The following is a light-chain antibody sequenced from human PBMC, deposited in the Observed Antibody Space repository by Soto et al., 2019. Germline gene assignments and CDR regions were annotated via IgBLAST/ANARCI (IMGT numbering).Light chain of an antibody. Sequence: IVLTQSPAALSLSPGKRATLSCRASQNISSYLIWYQQKPGQAPRLLIYDVSNRATGIPARFSGSGSGTDFTLTISSLQPEDFATYYCLQDYNYPRTFGQGTKVDIK. CDR1: QNISSY. CDR2: DVS. J-gene: IGKJ1*01. V-gene: IGKV3-11*01. CDR3: LQDYNYPRT.